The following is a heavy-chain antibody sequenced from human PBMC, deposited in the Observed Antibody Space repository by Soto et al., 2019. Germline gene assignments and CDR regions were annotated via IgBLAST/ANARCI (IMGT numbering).Heavy chain of an antibody. CDR2: ISYDGSNK. CDR3: ARGVGGDIVVVVAAWAGAAGDY. CDR1: GFTFSSYA. D-gene: IGHD2-15*01. V-gene: IGHV3-30-3*01. J-gene: IGHJ4*02. Sequence: QVQLVESGGGVVQPGGSLRLSCAASGFTFSSYAMHWVRQAPGKGLEWVAVISYDGSNKYYADSVKGRFTISRDNSKNTRYLQMNSMRAEDTAVYYCARGVGGDIVVVVAAWAGAAGDYWGQGTLVTVSS.